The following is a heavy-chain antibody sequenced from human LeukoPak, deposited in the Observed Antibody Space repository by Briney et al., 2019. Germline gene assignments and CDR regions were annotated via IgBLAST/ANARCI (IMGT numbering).Heavy chain of an antibody. Sequence: ASVKVSCKASGYTFTGYYMHWVRQAPGQXXXXMGWINPNSGGTNYAQKFQGRVTMTRDTSISTAYMELSRLRSDDTAVYYCARVRDTVTTGFDYWGQGTLVTVSS. D-gene: IGHD4-11*01. J-gene: IGHJ4*02. V-gene: IGHV1-2*02. CDR3: ARVRDTVTTGFDY. CDR2: INPNSGGT. CDR1: GYTFTGYY.